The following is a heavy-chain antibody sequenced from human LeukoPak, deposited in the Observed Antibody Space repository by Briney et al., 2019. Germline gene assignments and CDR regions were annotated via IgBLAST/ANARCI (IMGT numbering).Heavy chain of an antibody. CDR1: GFTFNTHT. CDR2: ISNDGNTI. CDR3: ARDPYNWNDGIDY. D-gene: IGHD1-20*01. V-gene: IGHV3-30-3*01. J-gene: IGHJ4*02. Sequence: PGTSLRLSCAASGFTFNTHTMHWVRQAPGKGLEWVAVISNDGNTIFYADSVKGRFTISRDNAKNSLYLRMNSLRAEDTAVYYCARDPYNWNDGIDYWGQGTLVTVSS.